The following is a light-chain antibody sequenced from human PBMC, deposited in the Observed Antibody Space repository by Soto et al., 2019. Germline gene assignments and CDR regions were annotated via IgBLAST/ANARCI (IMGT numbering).Light chain of an antibody. J-gene: IGKJ1*01. Sequence: EVVLTQLPATLSLSPGDRAAVSCKSSQSVHNFLAWYQQRPGQAPRLLIYGASNRAAGIPDRFSGSGSGTDFTLTINSLEPEDFAVYYCQRFGTSPPWTFGQGTKVDIK. CDR2: GAS. CDR3: QRFGTSPPWT. V-gene: IGKV3-11*01. CDR1: QSVHNF.